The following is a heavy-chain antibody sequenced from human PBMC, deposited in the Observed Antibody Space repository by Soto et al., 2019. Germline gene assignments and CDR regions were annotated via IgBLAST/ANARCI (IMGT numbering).Heavy chain of an antibody. V-gene: IGHV3-30*18. CDR3: AKDLFDRGAFYYGVDV. Sequence: QVQLVESGGGVVQPGRSLRLSCGASGFTFSNSGMHWVRQAPGKGLEWVAVISHDGSSKDYADSVKGRFTSSRDNSKNTLYLQMNSLRAEDTAVYYCAKDLFDRGAFYYGVDVWGQGTTVTVSS. CDR2: ISHDGSSK. CDR1: GFTFSNSG. D-gene: IGHD3-9*01. J-gene: IGHJ6*02.